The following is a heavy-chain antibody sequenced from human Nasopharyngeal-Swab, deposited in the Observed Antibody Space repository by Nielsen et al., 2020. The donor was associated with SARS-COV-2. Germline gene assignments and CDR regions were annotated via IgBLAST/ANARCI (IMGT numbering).Heavy chain of an antibody. CDR3: ARENV. CDR1: GGSFSSYY. J-gene: IGHJ6*02. CDR2: INHSGST. V-gene: IGHV4-34*01. Sequence: GSLRLSCAVSGGSFSSYYWSWIRQPPGKGLEWIGEINHSGSTNYNPSLKSRVTISVDTSKNQFSLKLSSVTAADTAVYYCARENVWGQGTMVTVSS.